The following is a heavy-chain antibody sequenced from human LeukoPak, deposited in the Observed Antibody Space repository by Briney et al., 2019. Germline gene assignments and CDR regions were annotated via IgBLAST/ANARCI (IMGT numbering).Heavy chain of an antibody. CDR3: VRDPLSFYYDSSGFDAFDI. D-gene: IGHD3-22*01. CDR2: IYSGGSGGST. CDR1: GFTVSSSY. J-gene: IGHJ3*02. Sequence: GGSLRLSCAASGFTVSSSYMSWVRQAPGKGLEWVSVIYSGGSGGSTYYADSVKGRFTISRDNSKNTLYLQMNSLRAEDTAVYYRVRDPLSFYYDSSGFDAFDIWGQGTMVTVSS. V-gene: IGHV3-66*01.